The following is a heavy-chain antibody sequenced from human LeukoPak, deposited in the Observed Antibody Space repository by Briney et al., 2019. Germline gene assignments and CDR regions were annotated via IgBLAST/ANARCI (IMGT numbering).Heavy chain of an antibody. CDR3: TTDFVPAAMVPYYYYYMDV. D-gene: IGHD2-2*01. J-gene: IGHJ6*03. Sequence: PGGSLRLSCAASGFTFSNAWMSWVRQAPGKGLEWVGRIKSKTDGGTTDYAAPVKGRFTISRDDSKNTLYLQMNSLKTEDTAVYYCTTDFVPAAMVPYYYYYMDVWGKGTTVTVSS. CDR2: IKSKTDGGTT. CDR1: GFTFSNAW. V-gene: IGHV3-15*01.